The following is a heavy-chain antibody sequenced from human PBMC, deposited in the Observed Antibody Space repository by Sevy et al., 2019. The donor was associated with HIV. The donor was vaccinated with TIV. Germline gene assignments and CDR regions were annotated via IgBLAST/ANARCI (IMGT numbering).Heavy chain of an antibody. D-gene: IGHD1-26*01. J-gene: IGHJ4*02. CDR2: IKSKTDGGTR. CDR3: TAGVGTSDCDY. CDR1: GFSFTNAW. Sequence: GGSLRLSCAASGFSFTNAWMSRVRQAPGKGLEWVGRIKSKTDGGTRDFAAPVKGRFAISRDDSKSTFYLQMDSLKTEDTGVYYCTAGVGTSDCDYWGQGILVTVSS. V-gene: IGHV3-15*01.